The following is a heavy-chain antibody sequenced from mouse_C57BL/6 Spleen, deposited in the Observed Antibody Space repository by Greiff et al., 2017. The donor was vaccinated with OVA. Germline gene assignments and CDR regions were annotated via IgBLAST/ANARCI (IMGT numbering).Heavy chain of an antibody. D-gene: IGHD1-1*01. Sequence: EVQRVESGGGLVKPGGSLKLSCAASGFTFSSYTMSWVRQTPEKRLEWVATISGGGGNTYYPDSVKGRFTISRDNAKNTLYLQMSSLRSEDTALYYCARQYYGSPWYFDVWGTGTTVTVSS. J-gene: IGHJ1*03. CDR2: ISGGGGNT. CDR1: GFTFSSYT. V-gene: IGHV5-9*01. CDR3: ARQYYGSPWYFDV.